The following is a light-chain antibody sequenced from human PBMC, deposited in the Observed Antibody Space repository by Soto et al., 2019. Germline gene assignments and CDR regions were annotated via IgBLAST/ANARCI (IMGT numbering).Light chain of an antibody. Sequence: QSVLTQPPSVSAAPGQKVTISCSGSSSNIGTYYVSWYQHVPGTAPKLLIYDNNERPSGIPDRFSGSKSGTSATLGITGLQTGDEADSHCGTWDSSLSAVVFGGGTKLTVL. J-gene: IGLJ2*01. CDR2: DNN. V-gene: IGLV1-51*01. CDR1: SSNIGTYY. CDR3: GTWDSSLSAVV.